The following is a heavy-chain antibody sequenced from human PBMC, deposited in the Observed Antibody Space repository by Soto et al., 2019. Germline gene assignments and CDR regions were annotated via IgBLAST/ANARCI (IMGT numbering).Heavy chain of an antibody. V-gene: IGHV5-51*01. D-gene: IGHD3-22*01. Sequence: PGESLKISCKGSGYSFTSYWIGWVRQMPGKGLERMGIIYPGDSDTRYSPSFQGQVTISADKSISTAYLQWSSLKASDTAMYYCARQDYYYYDSSGYPTSAFDIWGQGTMVTVSS. CDR1: GYSFTSYW. CDR3: ARQDYYYYDSSGYPTSAFDI. J-gene: IGHJ3*02. CDR2: IYPGDSDT.